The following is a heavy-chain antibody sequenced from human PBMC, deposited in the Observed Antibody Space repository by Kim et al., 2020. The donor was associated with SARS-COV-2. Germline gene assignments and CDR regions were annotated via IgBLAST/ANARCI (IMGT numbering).Heavy chain of an antibody. CDR3: ARNLVGAACYFDY. CDR1: GGSISSSSYY. CDR2: IYYSGST. Sequence: SETLSLTCTVSGGSISSSSYYWGWIRQPPGKGLEWIGSIYYSGSTYYNPSLKSRVTIAVDTSKNQFSLKLSSVTAADTAVYYCARNLVGAACYFDYWGEGTLVTVSS. V-gene: IGHV4-39*01. J-gene: IGHJ4*02. D-gene: IGHD1-26*01.